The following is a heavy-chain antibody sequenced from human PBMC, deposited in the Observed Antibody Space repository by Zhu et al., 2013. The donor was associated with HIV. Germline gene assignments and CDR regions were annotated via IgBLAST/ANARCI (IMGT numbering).Heavy chain of an antibody. V-gene: IGHV1-69*01. D-gene: IGHD2-2*01. CDR3: ARDRGCSSTSCYPDFYYYYGMDV. CDR2: IIPIFGTA. Sequence: QVQLVQSGAEVKKPGSSVKVSCKASGGTFSSYAISWVRQAPGQGLEWMGGIIPIFGTANYAQKFQGRVTITADESTSTAYMELSSLRSEDTAVYYCARDRGCSSTSCYPDFYYYYGMDVWGQGTTVTVSS. J-gene: IGHJ6*02. CDR1: GGTFSSYA.